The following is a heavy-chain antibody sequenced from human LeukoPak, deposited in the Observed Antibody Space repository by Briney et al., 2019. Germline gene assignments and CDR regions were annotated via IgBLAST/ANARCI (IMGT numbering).Heavy chain of an antibody. CDR3: AKDREFTVVVTATPYFDY. CDR2: ISYDGSNK. V-gene: IGHV3-30*18. Sequence: GGSLRLSCAASGFTFGSYGMHWVRQAPGKGLEWVAVISYDGSNKYYADSVKGRFTISRDNSKNTLYLQMNSLRAEDTAVYYCAKDREFTVVVTATPYFDYWGQGTLVTVSS. J-gene: IGHJ4*02. D-gene: IGHD2-21*02. CDR1: GFTFGSYG.